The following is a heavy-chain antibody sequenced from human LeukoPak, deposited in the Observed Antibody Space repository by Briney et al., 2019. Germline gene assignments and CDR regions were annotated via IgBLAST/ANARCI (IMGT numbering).Heavy chain of an antibody. CDR1: GFTVSSNY. D-gene: IGHD3-22*01. CDR2: IYGGGST. V-gene: IGHV3-53*01. Sequence: GGSLRLSCAASGFTVSSNYMSWVRQAPGKGLEWVSVIYGGGSTYYADSVKGRFTISRDNSKNTLYLQMNSLRAEDTAVYYCAAVVVIISDAYWGQGTLVTVSS. J-gene: IGHJ4*02. CDR3: AAVVVIISDAY.